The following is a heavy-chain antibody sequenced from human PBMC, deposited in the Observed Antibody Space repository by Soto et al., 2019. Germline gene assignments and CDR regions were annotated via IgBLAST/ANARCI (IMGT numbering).Heavy chain of an antibody. D-gene: IGHD2-15*01. CDR1: GYTFTSYD. CDR2: MNPNSGNT. J-gene: IGHJ6*02. V-gene: IGHV1-8*01. CDR3: ARGRARGYCSGGSCFYYYYGMDV. Sequence: ASVKVSCKASGYTFTSYDINWVRQATGQGLEWMGWMNPNSGNTGYAQKFQGRVTMTRNTSISTAYMELSSLRSEDTAVYYCARGRARGYCSGGSCFYYYYGMDVWGQGTKVTVSS.